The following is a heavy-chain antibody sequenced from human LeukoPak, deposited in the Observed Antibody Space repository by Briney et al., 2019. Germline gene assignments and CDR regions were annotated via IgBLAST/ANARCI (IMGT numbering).Heavy chain of an antibody. CDR2: IRYDGSNK. Sequence: GGSLRLSCAASGFTFSSYGMHWVRQAPGKGLEWVAFIRYDGSNKYYAYSVKGRFTISRDNSKNTLYLQMNSLRGEDTAVYYCAKEGKAAPPTSGFDYWGQGTLVTVSS. J-gene: IGHJ4*02. D-gene: IGHD6-6*01. V-gene: IGHV3-30*02. CDR3: AKEGKAAPPTSGFDY. CDR1: GFTFSSYG.